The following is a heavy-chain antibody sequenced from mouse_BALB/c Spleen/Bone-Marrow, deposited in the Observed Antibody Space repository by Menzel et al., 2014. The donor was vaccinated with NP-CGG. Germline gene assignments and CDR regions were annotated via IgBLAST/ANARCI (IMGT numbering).Heavy chain of an antibody. J-gene: IGHJ2*01. V-gene: IGHV4-1*02. CDR2: INPDSRTI. CDR1: GFDFSRYW. CDR3: ARPDYYGYLNY. Sequence: LVESGGGLVQPGGSLKLSCAASGFDFSRYWMSWVRQAPGKGLEWIGEINPDSRTINYSPSLKDKFIISRDNAKNTLYLRLNKVRSEDTAFYYCARPDYYGYLNYWGQGTTLTVSS. D-gene: IGHD1-1*01.